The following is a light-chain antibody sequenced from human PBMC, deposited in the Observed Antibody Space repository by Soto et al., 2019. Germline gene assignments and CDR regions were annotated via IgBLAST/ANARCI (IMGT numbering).Light chain of an antibody. CDR2: DAS. V-gene: IGKV3-20*01. CDR3: HQYSSSPPT. Sequence: EIGLTHSPVTLSLSPCERATLSCRASLPVTNNYLDWYQQMPGQAPRLIIYDASSRASGIPERFSASGSGTDFTLTISRLEPEDFAVYFCHQYSSSPPTFGQGTKVDIK. J-gene: IGKJ1*01. CDR1: LPVTNNY.